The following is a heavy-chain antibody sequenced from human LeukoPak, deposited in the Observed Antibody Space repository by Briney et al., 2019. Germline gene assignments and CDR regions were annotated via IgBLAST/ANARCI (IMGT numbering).Heavy chain of an antibody. CDR3: ARHGYSSGWDTSVFDY. CDR2: ISSSSSYI. J-gene: IGHJ4*02. CDR1: GFTFSSYS. Sequence: PGGSLRLSCAASGFTFSSYSMNWVRQAPGKGLEWVSSISSSSSYIYYADSVKGRFTISRDNAKNSLYLQMNSLRAEDTAVYYCARHGYSSGWDTSVFDYWGQGTLVTVSS. D-gene: IGHD6-19*01. V-gene: IGHV3-21*01.